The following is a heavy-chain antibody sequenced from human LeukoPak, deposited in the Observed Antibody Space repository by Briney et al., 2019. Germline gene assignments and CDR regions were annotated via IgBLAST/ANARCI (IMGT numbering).Heavy chain of an antibody. Sequence: GSSVKVSCKASGGTFSSYAISWVRQAPGQGLEWMGGIIPIFGTANYAQKFQGRVTITADESTSTAYMELSSLGSEDTAVYYCARLSGSSPDYYYYYGMDVWGQGTTVTVSS. D-gene: IGHD6-13*01. CDR1: GGTFSSYA. CDR2: IIPIFGTA. CDR3: ARLSGSSPDYYYYYGMDV. V-gene: IGHV1-69*01. J-gene: IGHJ6*02.